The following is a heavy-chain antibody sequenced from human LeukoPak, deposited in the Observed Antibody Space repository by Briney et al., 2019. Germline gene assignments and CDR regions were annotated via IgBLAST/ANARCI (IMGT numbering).Heavy chain of an antibody. CDR1: GGSISSSSYY. CDR3: ARHEGNCDYYYGMDV. D-gene: IGHD2-21*01. V-gene: IGHV4-39*01. CDR2: TYYSGST. J-gene: IGHJ6*02. Sequence: SETLSLTCTVSGGSISSSSYYWGWIRQPPGKGLEWIGSTYYSGSTYYNPSLKSRVTISVDTSKNQFSLKLSSVTAADTAVYYCARHEGNCDYYYGMDVWGQGTTVTVSS.